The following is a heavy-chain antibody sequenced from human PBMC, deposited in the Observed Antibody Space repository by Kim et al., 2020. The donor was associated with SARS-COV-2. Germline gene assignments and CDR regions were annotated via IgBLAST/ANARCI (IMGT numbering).Heavy chain of an antibody. CDR2: IYPGDSDT. CDR3: ARLHYYGSGPPPPGHFDY. J-gene: IGHJ4*02. CDR1: GYSFTSYW. V-gene: IGHV5-51*01. D-gene: IGHD3-10*01. Sequence: GESLKISCKGSGYSFTSYWIGWVRQMPGKGLEWMGIIYPGDSDTRYSPSFQGQVTISADKSISTAYLQWSSLKASDTAMYYCARLHYYGSGPPPPGHFDYWGQGTLVTVSS.